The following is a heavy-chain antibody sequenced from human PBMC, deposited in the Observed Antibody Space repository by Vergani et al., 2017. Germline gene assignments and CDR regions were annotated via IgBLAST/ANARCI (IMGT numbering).Heavy chain of an antibody. CDR2: IYYSGST. J-gene: IGHJ3*02. CDR3: ARQQGVFESGAFDI. D-gene: IGHD6-13*01. Sequence: QVQLQESGPGLVKPSETLSLTCTVSGYSISSGYYWGWIRQPPGKGLEWIGSIYYSGSTYYNPSLKSRVTISVDTSKNQFSLKLSSVTAADTAVYYCARQQGVFESGAFDIWGQGTMVTVSS. V-gene: IGHV4-38-2*02. CDR1: GYSISSGYY.